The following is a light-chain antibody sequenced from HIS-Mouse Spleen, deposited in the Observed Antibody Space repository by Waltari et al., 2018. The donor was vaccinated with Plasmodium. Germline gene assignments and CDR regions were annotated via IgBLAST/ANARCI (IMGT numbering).Light chain of an antibody. V-gene: IGKV1-13*02. CDR1: QGISSS. CDR2: DAS. CDR3: QQFNSYPLT. J-gene: IGKJ4*01. Sequence: AIQSTKSPSSLSASEGDRVTITCRASQGISSSLAWYQQKQGKAPKLLIYDASSLESGVPSRFSGSGSGTDFTLTISSLQPEDFATYYCQQFNSYPLTFGGGTKVEIK.